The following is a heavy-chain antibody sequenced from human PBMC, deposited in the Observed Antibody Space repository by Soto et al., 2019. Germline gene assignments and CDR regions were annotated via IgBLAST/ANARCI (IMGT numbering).Heavy chain of an antibody. CDR1: GYTFTSYA. J-gene: IGHJ4*02. V-gene: IGHV1-3*01. Sequence: ASVKVSCKTSGYTFTSYAIHWVRQAPGQRLEWMGWINVGNAKTKYSQRFQGRVTLTRGTSASTAYMELSSLRFEDTALYYCARAGYSSGWDYYFDFWGQGTPATVSS. CDR2: INVGNAKT. D-gene: IGHD6-19*01. CDR3: ARAGYSSGWDYYFDF.